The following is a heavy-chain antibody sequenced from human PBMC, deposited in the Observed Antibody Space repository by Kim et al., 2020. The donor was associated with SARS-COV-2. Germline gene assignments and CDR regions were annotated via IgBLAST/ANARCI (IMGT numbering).Heavy chain of an antibody. Sequence: VKGRFTISRDNSKSTLYLQMNSLRAEDTAVYYCAKDIATGCGGDWYGLWGQGTLVTVSS. J-gene: IGHJ5*02. V-gene: IGHV3-30*02. D-gene: IGHD2-21*01. CDR3: AKDIATGCGGDWYGL.